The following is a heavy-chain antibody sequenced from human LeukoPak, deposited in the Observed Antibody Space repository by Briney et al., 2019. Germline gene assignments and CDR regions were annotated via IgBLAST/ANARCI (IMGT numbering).Heavy chain of an antibody. CDR2: ISSSCSTI. CDR1: GFTSSSNN. D-gene: IGHD3-10*01. V-gene: IGHV3-48*02. Sequence: ASLRPSCSTSGFTSSSNNMNWVRQAPGQGLEWVSYISSSCSTIYYADSVKGRFTISRDNAKNSLYLQMNSLRDEDTAVYYCARDIYGSGSYDYWGQGTLVTVSS. CDR3: ARDIYGSGSYDY. J-gene: IGHJ4*02.